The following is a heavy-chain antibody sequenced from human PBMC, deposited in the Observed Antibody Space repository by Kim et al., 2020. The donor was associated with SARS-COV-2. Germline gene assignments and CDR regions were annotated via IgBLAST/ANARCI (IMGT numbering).Heavy chain of an antibody. CDR1: GFTFDDYG. CDR3: ARARGGYCSGGSCYSGTYNWFDP. CDR2: INWNGGST. D-gene: IGHD2-15*01. V-gene: IGHV3-20*04. Sequence: GGSLRLSCAASGFTFDDYGMSWVRQAPGKGLEWVSGINWNGGSTGYADSVKGRFTISRDHSKNSLYLQMNSLRAEDTALYYCARARGGYCSGGSCYSGTYNWFDPWGQGTLVTVSS. J-gene: IGHJ5*02.